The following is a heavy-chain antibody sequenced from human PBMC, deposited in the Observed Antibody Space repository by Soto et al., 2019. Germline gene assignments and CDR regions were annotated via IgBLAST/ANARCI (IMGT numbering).Heavy chain of an antibody. J-gene: IGHJ3*02. D-gene: IGHD3-22*01. CDR2: INPSGGRT. CDR3: ARGPHITTVGHTFDI. Sequence: QVQLVQSGAEVKKPGASVKVSCKASGYTFTTYYVHWVRQAPGQGLEWMGVINPSGGRTSYAQNFQGRVTMTGDTSRSTGCMERISLRSDDTAIYYGARGPHITTVGHTFDIWGQGRMVTVSS. V-gene: IGHV1-46*01. CDR1: GYTFTTYY.